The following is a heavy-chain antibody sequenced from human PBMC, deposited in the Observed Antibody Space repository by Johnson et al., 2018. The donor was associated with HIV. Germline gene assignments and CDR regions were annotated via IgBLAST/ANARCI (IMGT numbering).Heavy chain of an antibody. CDR2: IRSKAYGGTT. Sequence: EVQLVESGGGVVQPGGSLRLSCAASGFTFGDYAMSWVRQAPGKGLEWVGFIRSKAYGGTTEYAASVKGRFTISRDNGRNSLYLQMNSLRAEDTAVYYCARKGDAFDIWGQGTKVTVSS. J-gene: IGHJ3*02. V-gene: IGHV3-49*04. CDR1: GFTFGDYA. CDR3: ARKGDAFDI.